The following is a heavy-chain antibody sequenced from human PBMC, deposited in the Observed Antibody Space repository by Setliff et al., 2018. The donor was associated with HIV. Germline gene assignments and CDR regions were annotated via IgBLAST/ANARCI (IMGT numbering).Heavy chain of an antibody. J-gene: IGHJ4*02. D-gene: IGHD6-19*01. CDR2: INPNSGGS. V-gene: IGHV1-2*02. CDR3: ATLFSSGWHFDY. CDR1: GYTFTDYS. Sequence: GASVKVSCKASGYTFTDYSMHWVRQAPGQGLEWMGWINPNSGGSNFAQKFQGRVTMTRDTSISTAYMELGSLRSDDTAVYYCATLFSSGWHFDYWGQGTLVTVSS.